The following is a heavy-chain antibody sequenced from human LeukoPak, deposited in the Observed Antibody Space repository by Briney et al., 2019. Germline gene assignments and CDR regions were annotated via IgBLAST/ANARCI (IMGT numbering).Heavy chain of an antibody. CDR2: INPNSGGT. CDR1: GYTFTGYY. CDR3: ARAHQPKYYYGSGSTVSV. Sequence: ASVKVSCKASGYTFTGYYMHWVRQAPGQGLEWMGWINPNSGGTNYAQKFQGRVTMTRDTSISTAYMELSRLRSDDTAVYYCARAHQPKYYYGSGSTVSVWGQGTLVTVSS. D-gene: IGHD3-10*01. J-gene: IGHJ4*03. V-gene: IGHV1-2*02.